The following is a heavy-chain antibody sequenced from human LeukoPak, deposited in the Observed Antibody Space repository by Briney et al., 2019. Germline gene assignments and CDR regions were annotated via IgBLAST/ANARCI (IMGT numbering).Heavy chain of an antibody. CDR3: ARGVAYNADF. V-gene: IGHV4-31*03. Sequence: SQTLSLTCTVSGGSIGSGGYYWNWIRQHPGKGLEWIGYIYYSGNTYYNPSLKSRVTMSVDTSKNQFSLKLTSVTAADTAVYYCARGVAYNADFWGQGTLVTVSS. CDR2: IYYSGNT. CDR1: GGSIGSGGYY. J-gene: IGHJ4*02. D-gene: IGHD5-24*01.